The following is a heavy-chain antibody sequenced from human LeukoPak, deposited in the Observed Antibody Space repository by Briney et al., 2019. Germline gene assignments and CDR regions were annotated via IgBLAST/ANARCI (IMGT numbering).Heavy chain of an antibody. CDR1: GYTFTGYY. D-gene: IGHD3-3*01. CDR3: AREDLYDFEGFDY. J-gene: IGHJ4*02. CDR2: IIPNTGGT. V-gene: IGHV1-2*06. Sequence: GASVKVSCKASGYTFTGYYIHWERQAPGQGLEWMGRIIPNTGGTKYAQNLQGRVTMTSDTSISTAYMELSSLRSEDTAVYYCAREDLYDFEGFDYWGQGTLVTVSS.